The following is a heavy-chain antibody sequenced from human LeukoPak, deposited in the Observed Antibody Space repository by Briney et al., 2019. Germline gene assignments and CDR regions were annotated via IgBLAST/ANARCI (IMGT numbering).Heavy chain of an antibody. J-gene: IGHJ4*02. Sequence: GGSLRLSCAASRFTLNTYSMNWVRQAPGEGREWVSYISSGIGTMNYADSVKGRFTISRDNAKNSLYLQMNSLRAEDTAVYYCARGEGYDGLTGDSYLDSWGQGALVTASS. CDR1: RFTLNTYS. D-gene: IGHD3-9*01. CDR3: ARGEGYDGLTGDSYLDS. V-gene: IGHV3-48*04. CDR2: ISSGIGTM.